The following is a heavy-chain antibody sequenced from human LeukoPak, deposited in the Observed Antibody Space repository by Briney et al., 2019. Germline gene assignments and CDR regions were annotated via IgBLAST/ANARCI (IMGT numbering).Heavy chain of an antibody. CDR1: GGSFTKHQ. V-gene: IGHV4-34*01. CDR2: INDGGST. CDR3: ARQDFGSGILPGY. J-gene: IGHJ4*02. D-gene: IGHD3-10*01. Sequence: SETLSLTCAVYGGSFTKHQWSWIRQPPGKGLEWIGAINDGGSTNYNPSLKSRVTISIDTSKSHFSLKLSSVTAADMAVYYCARQDFGSGILPGYWGQGTLVTVSS.